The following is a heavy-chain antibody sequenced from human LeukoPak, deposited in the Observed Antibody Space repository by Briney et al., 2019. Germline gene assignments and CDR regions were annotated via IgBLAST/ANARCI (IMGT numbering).Heavy chain of an antibody. CDR3: VKMGTYYYDSSGSNY. CDR1: GFTFSSYA. Sequence: GGSLRLSCSAPGFTFSSYAMPWVRQAPGKGLEYVSAINSNGGTTYYSDSVKGRFTISRDNSKNTLYLQMSSLRAEDTAVYYCVKMGTYYYDSSGSNYWGQGTLVTVSS. D-gene: IGHD3-22*01. CDR2: INSNGGTT. J-gene: IGHJ4*02. V-gene: IGHV3-64D*09.